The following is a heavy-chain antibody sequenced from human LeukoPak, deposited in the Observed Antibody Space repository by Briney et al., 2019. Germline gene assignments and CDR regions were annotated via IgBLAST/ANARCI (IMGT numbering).Heavy chain of an antibody. CDR3: ARDQPPPSLAARPRVSWFGP. D-gene: IGHD6-6*01. CDR2: IYTSGST. Sequence: SETLSLTCTVSGGSISSYYWSWIRQPAGKGLEWIWRIYTSGSTNYNPSLKSRVTMSVDTSKNQFSLKLSSVTAADTAVYYCARDQPPPSLAARPRVSWFGPWGQRTMVTLS. V-gene: IGHV4-4*07. CDR1: GGSISSYY. J-gene: IGHJ5*02.